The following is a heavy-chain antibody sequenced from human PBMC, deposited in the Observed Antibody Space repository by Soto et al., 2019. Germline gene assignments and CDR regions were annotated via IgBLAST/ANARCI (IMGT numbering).Heavy chain of an antibody. Sequence: QVQLQESGPGLVKPSQTLSLTCTVSGGSINSGNYYWSWIRHHPGKGLEWIGYISYSGSTSYNPSLKSRVTISVDTSKNQFSLKLSSVPAADTAVYYCARLSITANGGWFDPWGQGNLVTVSS. V-gene: IGHV4-31*03. CDR3: ARLSITANGGWFDP. CDR1: GGSINSGNYY. CDR2: ISYSGST. D-gene: IGHD6-6*01. J-gene: IGHJ5*02.